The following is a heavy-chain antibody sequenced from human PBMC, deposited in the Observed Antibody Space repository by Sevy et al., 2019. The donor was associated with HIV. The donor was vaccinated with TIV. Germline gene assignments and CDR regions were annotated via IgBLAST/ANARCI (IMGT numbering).Heavy chain of an antibody. CDR3: ARGGDGYKYYCYDGMDV. V-gene: IGHV6-1*01. Sequence: QSQTLSLTCAISGDSVSSNSAAWNWIRQSPSRGLEWLGRTYYRSKWYNDYAVSVKSRITINPDTSKNQFSLQLNSVTPEDTAVYYCARGGDGYKYYCYDGMDVWGQGTTVTVSS. J-gene: IGHJ6*02. CDR2: TYYRSKWYN. D-gene: IGHD5-12*01. CDR1: GDSVSSNSAA.